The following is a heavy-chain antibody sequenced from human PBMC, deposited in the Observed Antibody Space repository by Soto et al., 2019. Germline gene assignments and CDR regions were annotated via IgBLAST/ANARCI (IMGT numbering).Heavy chain of an antibody. CDR1: GYTFTGYY. CDR2: INPNSGVT. Sequence: QVQLVQSGAEVKGPGASVRVSCKASGYTFTGYYIHWVRQAPGQGPEWMGWINPNSGVTKFAQKFQGRVTMTRDAYLSTAYMELSRLRSDDTAIYYCARADDGYYYTFDYWGQGTLVTVSS. V-gene: IGHV1-2*02. J-gene: IGHJ4*02. D-gene: IGHD3-22*01. CDR3: ARADDGYYYTFDY.